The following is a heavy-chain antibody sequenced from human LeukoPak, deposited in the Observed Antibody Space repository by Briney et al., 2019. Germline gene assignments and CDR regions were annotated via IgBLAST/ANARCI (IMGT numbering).Heavy chain of an antibody. D-gene: IGHD3-10*01. CDR1: GGSISSSSYY. Sequence: SGTLSLTCTVSGGSISSSSYYWGWIRQPPGKGLEWIGSIYYSGSTYYNPSLKSRVTISVDTSKNQFSLKLSSVTAADTAVYYCARLAEEYYFDYWGQGTLVTVSS. V-gene: IGHV4-39*01. J-gene: IGHJ4*02. CDR3: ARLAEEYYFDY. CDR2: IYYSGST.